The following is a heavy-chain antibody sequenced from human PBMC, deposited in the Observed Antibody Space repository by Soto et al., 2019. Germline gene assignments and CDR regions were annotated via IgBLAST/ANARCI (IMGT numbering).Heavy chain of an antibody. V-gene: IGHV3-30*03. J-gene: IGHJ6*02. D-gene: IGHD6-19*01. CDR1: GFTFSSYG. CDR2: ISYDGSNK. Sequence: GGSLRLSCAASGFTFSSYGMHWVRQAPGKGLEWVAVISYDGSNKYYADSVKGRFIISRDNSKNTLYLQMNSLRAEDTDVYYCAIDPVAGTFTYYYGMDVWGQGTTVTVSS. CDR3: AIDPVAGTFTYYYGMDV.